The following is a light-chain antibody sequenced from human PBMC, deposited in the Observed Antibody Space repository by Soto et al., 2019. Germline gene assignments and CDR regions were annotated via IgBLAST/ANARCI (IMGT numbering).Light chain of an antibody. V-gene: IGKV1-5*01. CDR3: QQSYSTPWT. Sequence: DIQMTQSPSTLSASVGDRVTITCRASQSISSWLAWYQQKPGKAPKLLVYDASTLQSGVASRFSGSGSGTDFTLTISSLQPEDFATYYCQQSYSTPWTFGQGTKVDIK. CDR1: QSISSW. CDR2: DAS. J-gene: IGKJ1*01.